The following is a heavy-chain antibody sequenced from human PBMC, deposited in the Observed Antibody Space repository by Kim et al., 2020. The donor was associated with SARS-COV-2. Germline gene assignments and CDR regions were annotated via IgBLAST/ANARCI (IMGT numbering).Heavy chain of an antibody. Sequence: GGSLRLSCAASGFTFSSYGMHWVRQAPGKGLEWVAVIWYDGSNKYYADSVKGRFTISRDNSKNTLYLQMNILRAEDTAVYYCARDADCSSTSCYEGYYYYGMDVWGQGPTVPVSS. CDR1: GFTFSSYG. CDR2: IWYDGSNK. V-gene: IGHV3-33*01. CDR3: ARDADCSSTSCYEGYYYYGMDV. J-gene: IGHJ6*02. D-gene: IGHD2-2*01.